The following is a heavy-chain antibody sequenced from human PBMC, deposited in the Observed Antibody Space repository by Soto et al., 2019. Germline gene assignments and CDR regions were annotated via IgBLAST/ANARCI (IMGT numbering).Heavy chain of an antibody. J-gene: IGHJ4*02. CDR1: GGTFSSYA. D-gene: IGHD6-19*01. Sequence: ASVKVSCKASGGTFSSYAISWVRQAPGQGLEWMGGIIPIFGTANYAQKFQGRVTITADESTSTAYMELSSLRSEDTAVYYCARAPPYSSGWYGAGYFDYWGQGTLVTVSS. CDR2: IIPIFGTA. CDR3: ARAPPYSSGWYGAGYFDY. V-gene: IGHV1-69*13.